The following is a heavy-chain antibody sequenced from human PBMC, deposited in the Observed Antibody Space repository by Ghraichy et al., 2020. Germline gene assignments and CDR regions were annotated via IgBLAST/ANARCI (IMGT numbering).Heavy chain of an antibody. D-gene: IGHD3-9*01. J-gene: IGHJ4*02. V-gene: IGHV4-34*01. CDR2: INHSGST. Sequence: SETLSLTCAVYGGSFSGYYWSWIRQPPGKGLEWIGEINHSGSTNYNPSLKSRVTISVDTSKNQFSLKLSSVTAADTAVYYCARRKGGYFDWYAANYFDYWGQGTLVTVSS. CDR1: GGSFSGYY. CDR3: ARRKGGYFDWYAANYFDY.